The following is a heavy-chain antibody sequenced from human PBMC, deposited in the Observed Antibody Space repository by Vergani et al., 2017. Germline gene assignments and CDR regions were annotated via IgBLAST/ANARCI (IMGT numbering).Heavy chain of an antibody. CDR2: ILPLFGTP. D-gene: IGHD4-23*01. Sequence: QVQLVQSGAEVKKPGSSVKVSCKSSGGTFSNHVLAWVRQAPGQGLEWMGGILPLFGTPTYAQRFQGRVTITADESTTTAYMELSRLRSDDTAVYYCARTAAIYGGNSELSYWGQGTLVTVSS. CDR3: ARTAAIYGGNSELSY. CDR1: GGTFSNHV. V-gene: IGHV1-69*01. J-gene: IGHJ4*02.